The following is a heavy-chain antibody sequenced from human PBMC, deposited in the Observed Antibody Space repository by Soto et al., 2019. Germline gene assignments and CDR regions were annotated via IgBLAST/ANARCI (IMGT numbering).Heavy chain of an antibody. CDR3: VSPEGYYDSSGYTLDY. V-gene: IGHV4-59*04. CDR2: INHSGNT. D-gene: IGHD3-22*01. J-gene: IGHJ4*02. CDR1: GGTISSYY. Sequence: PSETLSLTCTVSGGTISSYYWSWIRQPPGKGLEWIGEINHSGNTYYNPSLKSRVTLSIDTSKNQFSLKLNSVTAADTAVYYCVSPEGYYDSSGYTLDYWGQGTLVTVSS.